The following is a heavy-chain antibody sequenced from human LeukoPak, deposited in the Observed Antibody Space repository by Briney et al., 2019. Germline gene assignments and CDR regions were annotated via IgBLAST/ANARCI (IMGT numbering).Heavy chain of an antibody. Sequence: SETLSLTCAVYGGSFSGYYWSWIRQPPGKGLEWIGEINHSGSTNYNPSLKSRVTISVDTSKNQFSLKLSSVTAADTAVYYCARALSVVAATSNWFDPWGQGTLVTVSS. D-gene: IGHD2-15*01. CDR3: ARALSVVAATSNWFDP. V-gene: IGHV4-34*01. J-gene: IGHJ5*02. CDR2: INHSGST. CDR1: GGSFSGYY.